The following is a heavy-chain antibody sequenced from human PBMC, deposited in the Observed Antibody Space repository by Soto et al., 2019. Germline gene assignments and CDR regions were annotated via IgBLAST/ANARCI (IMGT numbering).Heavy chain of an antibody. Sequence: SETLSLTCAVYGGSFSGYYWSWIRQPPGKGLEWIGEINHSGSTNYNPSLKSRATISVDTSKNQFSLKLSSVTAADTAVYYCARGGYSYGSGWFDPWGQGTLVTVSS. V-gene: IGHV4-34*01. CDR3: ARGGYSYGSGWFDP. J-gene: IGHJ5*02. CDR1: GGSFSGYY. D-gene: IGHD5-18*01. CDR2: INHSGST.